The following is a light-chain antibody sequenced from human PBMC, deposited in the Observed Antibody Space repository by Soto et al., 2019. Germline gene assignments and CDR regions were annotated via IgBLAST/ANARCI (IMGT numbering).Light chain of an antibody. CDR1: QSSSDW. V-gene: IGKV1-5*03. Sequence: DVQLTLSPCTLSAYFFDIITITCRASQSSSDWLAWYQQKPRKAPTLLIHKASILHSGVPSRFSGSGSGTEFTLTISSLDTDDFANYCCQQYNGHGRFGQGTKVDI. CDR3: QQYNGHGR. J-gene: IGKJ1*01. CDR2: KAS.